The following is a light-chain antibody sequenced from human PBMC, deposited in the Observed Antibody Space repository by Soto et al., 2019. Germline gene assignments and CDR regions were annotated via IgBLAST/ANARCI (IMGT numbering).Light chain of an antibody. Sequence: ETVLTQSPGTLSSSPGERATLSCRASQSVSSSYLAWYQQKPGQAPRLLIYGASSRATGIPARFSGSGSGTDFTLTISSLEPEDFAVYYCQQRSKWPPTFGGGTKVDIK. CDR2: GAS. V-gene: IGKV3D-20*02. CDR1: QSVSSSY. CDR3: QQRSKWPPT. J-gene: IGKJ4*01.